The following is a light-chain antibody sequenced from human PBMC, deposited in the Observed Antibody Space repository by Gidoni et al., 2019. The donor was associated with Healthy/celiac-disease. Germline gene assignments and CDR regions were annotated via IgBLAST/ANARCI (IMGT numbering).Light chain of an antibody. Sequence: DIQMTQSPSSLSASVGDRVTITCRASQSISSYLNWYQQKPGKAPKLLIYAASSLQSGVPSRLSGSGSGTDFTLTISSLQPEDFETYYCQQSYSTPRYTFGQGTKLEIK. CDR1: QSISSY. V-gene: IGKV1-39*01. CDR2: AAS. CDR3: QQSYSTPRYT. J-gene: IGKJ2*01.